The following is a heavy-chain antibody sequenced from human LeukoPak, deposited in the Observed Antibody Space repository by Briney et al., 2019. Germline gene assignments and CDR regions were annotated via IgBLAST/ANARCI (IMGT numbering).Heavy chain of an antibody. V-gene: IGHV5-51*01. CDR2: IYPGDSDT. J-gene: IGHJ4*02. Sequence: GESLKISCKGSGYSFTSYWIGWVRQMPGKGLEWMGIIYPGDSDTRYSPSFQGQVTISADKSISTAYLQWSSLKASDTAMHYCARVLRADPTSYCFDYWGQGTLVTVSS. D-gene: IGHD2-15*01. CDR3: ARVLRADPTSYCFDY. CDR1: GYSFTSYW.